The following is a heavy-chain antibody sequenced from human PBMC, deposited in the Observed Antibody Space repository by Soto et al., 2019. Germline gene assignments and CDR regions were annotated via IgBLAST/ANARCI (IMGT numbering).Heavy chain of an antibody. Sequence: QVQLVQSGAEVKKPGSSVKVSCKASGGTFSSYAISWVRQAPGQGLEWMGGIIPIFGTANYAQKFQGRVTITADESTSTAYMELSSLRSEDTAVYYCATRGPPITIFSDYYYSGMDVWGQGTTVTVSS. CDR1: GGTFSSYA. CDR3: ATRGPPITIFSDYYYSGMDV. CDR2: IIPIFGTA. D-gene: IGHD3-9*01. V-gene: IGHV1-69*01. J-gene: IGHJ6*02.